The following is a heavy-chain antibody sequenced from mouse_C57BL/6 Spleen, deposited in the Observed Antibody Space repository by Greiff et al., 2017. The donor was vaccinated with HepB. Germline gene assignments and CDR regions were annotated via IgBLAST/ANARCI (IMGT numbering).Heavy chain of an antibody. CDR1: GYAFSSSW. J-gene: IGHJ4*01. CDR2: IYPGDGDT. V-gene: IGHV1-82*01. CDR3: ARTELAYYSNLYAMDY. Sequence: VMLVESGPELVKPGASVKISCKASGYAFSSSWMNWVKQRPGKGLEWIGRIYPGDGDTNYNGKFKGKATLTADKSSSTAYMQLSSLTSEDSAVYFCARTELAYYSNLYAMDYWGQGTSVTVSS. D-gene: IGHD2-5*01.